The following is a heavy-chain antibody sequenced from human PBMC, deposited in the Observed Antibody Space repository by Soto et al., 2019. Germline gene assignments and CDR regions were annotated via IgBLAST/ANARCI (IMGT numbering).Heavy chain of an antibody. J-gene: IGHJ4*02. CDR2: ISGDAGRT. CDR1: GFTYVKYA. CDR3: VKDTVVVINGGDFAY. D-gene: IGHD3-22*01. Sequence: EVQLLESGGALVQPGGSLRLSCEASGFTYVKYAMSWVRQAPGKGLEWVSGISGDAGRTFYADSVKGRFTISRDNSKNTVYLQMNSLRVGDTAVYYCVKDTVVVINGGDFAYWGQGTLVTVSS. V-gene: IGHV3-23*01.